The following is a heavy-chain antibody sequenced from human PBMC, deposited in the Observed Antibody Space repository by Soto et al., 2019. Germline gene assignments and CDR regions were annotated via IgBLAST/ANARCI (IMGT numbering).Heavy chain of an antibody. D-gene: IGHD1-26*01. CDR2: IYHSGNT. V-gene: IGHV4-4*02. CDR1: GGSISSSNW. CDR3: ATLPPRVVASLLPIPT. Sequence: VQLRQSGPGLVKPSGTLSLTCAVSGGSISSSNWWTWVRQAPGKGLEWIGEIYHSGNTYYNPSLKGRVTRTVDKSNNQFSLKLNSVTAADPAVYYCATLPPRVVASLLPIPTRGQGTLVTVSS. J-gene: IGHJ4*02.